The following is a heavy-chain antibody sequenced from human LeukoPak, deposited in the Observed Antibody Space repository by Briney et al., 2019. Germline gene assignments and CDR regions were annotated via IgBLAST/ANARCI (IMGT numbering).Heavy chain of an antibody. CDR1: GFTFSSYG. V-gene: IGHV3-23*01. Sequence: GGSLRLSCAASGFTFSSYGMSWVRQAPGKGLEWVSTVTGSGGSTYYADSVKGRFTISRDNSKNTPYLQMNSLRAEDTAVYYCATSWGFDSWGQGTQVTVSS. CDR2: VTGSGGST. D-gene: IGHD2-2*01. CDR3: ATSWGFDS. J-gene: IGHJ4*02.